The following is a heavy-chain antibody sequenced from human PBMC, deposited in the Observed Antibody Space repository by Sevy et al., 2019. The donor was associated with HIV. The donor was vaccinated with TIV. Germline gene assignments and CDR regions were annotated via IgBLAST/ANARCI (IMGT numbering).Heavy chain of an antibody. CDR1: GFSFSSYD. CDR2: IRYDGSNK. CDR3: AREKVDTSMIFVEYYGMDV. Sequence: GESLKISCAASGFSFSSYDMHWVRQAPGMGLEWVAVIRYDGSNKHYGDSVKGRFTISRDNSKNALYLQMSSLRAEDTAVYYCAREKVDTSMIFVEYYGMDVWGQGTTVTASS. D-gene: IGHD5-18*01. J-gene: IGHJ6*02. V-gene: IGHV3-33*01.